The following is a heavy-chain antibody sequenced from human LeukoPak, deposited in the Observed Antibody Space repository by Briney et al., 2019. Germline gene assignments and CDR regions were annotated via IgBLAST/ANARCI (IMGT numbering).Heavy chain of an antibody. D-gene: IGHD2-21*02. CDR3: AKDRCRLGDCYFDY. Sequence: GGSLRLSCAASGFTFSSYGMHWVRQAPGKGLEWVAVVSNDGSNKYYADSVKGRSTISRDNSKDTLYLQMDSLRAEDTAVYYCAKDRCRLGDCYFDYWGQGTLVTVSS. CDR1: GFTFSSYG. J-gene: IGHJ4*02. CDR2: VSNDGSNK. V-gene: IGHV3-30*18.